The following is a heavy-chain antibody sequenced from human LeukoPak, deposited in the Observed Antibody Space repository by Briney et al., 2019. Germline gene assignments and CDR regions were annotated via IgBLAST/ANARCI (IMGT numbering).Heavy chain of an antibody. V-gene: IGHV1-2*06. J-gene: IGHJ4*02. CDR1: GYTFTGYY. CDR2: INPNSGGT. CDR3: ARAGGGSSWPLVVDY. D-gene: IGHD6-13*01. Sequence: ASVKVSCKASGYTFTGYYMHWARQAPGQGLEWMGRINPNSGGTNYAQKFQGRVTMTRDTSISTAYMELSRLRSDDTAVYYCARAGGGSSWPLVVDYWGQGTLVTVSS.